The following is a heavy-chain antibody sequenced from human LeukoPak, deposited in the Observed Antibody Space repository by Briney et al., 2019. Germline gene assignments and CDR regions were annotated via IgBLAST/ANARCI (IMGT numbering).Heavy chain of an antibody. CDR1: GDSVSSNRAS. CDR3: SRSDGASDFDY. V-gene: IGHV6-1*01. Sequence: SQTLSLTFAISGDSVSSNRASWTWIRQSPSRALEWLGRTYYRSKWYNDYAVSLKSRISINPDTSKNQFSLQLNSVTPEDTAVYYCSRSDGASDFDYWGQGTLVTVSS. J-gene: IGHJ4*02. CDR2: TYYRSKWYN. D-gene: IGHD5-24*01.